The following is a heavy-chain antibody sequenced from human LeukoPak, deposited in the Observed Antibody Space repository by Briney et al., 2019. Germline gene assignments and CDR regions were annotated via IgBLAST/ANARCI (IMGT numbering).Heavy chain of an antibody. CDR2: ISGSGGST. CDR3: ARGSTWVDYYYYMDV. V-gene: IGHV3-23*01. J-gene: IGHJ6*03. Sequence: GGSLRLSCVASGFTFSSYGMSWVRQAPGKGLEWVSAISGSGGSTYYADSVKGRFTISRDNSKNTLYLQMNSLRAEDTAIYYCARGSTWVDYYYYMDVWGKGTTVTISS. CDR1: GFTFSSYG.